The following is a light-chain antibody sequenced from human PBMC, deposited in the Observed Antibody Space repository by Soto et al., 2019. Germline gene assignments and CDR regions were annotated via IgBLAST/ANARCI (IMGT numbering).Light chain of an antibody. Sequence: DIQMTQSPSTLSASVGDRVTITCRASQSISSWLAWYQQKPGKAPKLLIYDASSLESGVPSRFSGSGSRTEFTLTISSLQPDDFATYYCQQYNSYRGYTFGQGTKLEIK. V-gene: IGKV1-5*01. J-gene: IGKJ2*01. CDR2: DAS. CDR1: QSISSW. CDR3: QQYNSYRGYT.